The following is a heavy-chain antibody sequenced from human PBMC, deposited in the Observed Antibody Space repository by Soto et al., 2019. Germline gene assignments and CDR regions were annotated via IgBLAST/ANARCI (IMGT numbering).Heavy chain of an antibody. CDR1: GFTFSSYS. CDR2: ISSSSSYI. V-gene: IGHV3-21*01. Sequence: GSLRLSCAASGFTFSSYSMNWVRQAPGKGLEWVSSISSSSSYIYYADSVKGRFTISRDNAKNSLYLKMNSLRAEDMAVYYCARDSGYSYGPLDYWGQGTLVTVSS. CDR3: ARDSGYSYGPLDY. J-gene: IGHJ4*02. D-gene: IGHD5-18*01.